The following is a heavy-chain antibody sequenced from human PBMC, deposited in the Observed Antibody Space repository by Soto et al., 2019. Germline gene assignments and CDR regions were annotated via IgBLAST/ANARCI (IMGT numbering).Heavy chain of an antibody. CDR2: IDVGTDKT. CDR1: GYSFIKNA. J-gene: IGHJ4*02. CDR3: ARLEAGVKLDY. Sequence: ASVKVSCKTSGYSFIKNAIHWVRQAPGQRPEWMGWIDVGTDKTKYSEKFQGRVTITTDTSASTAYMELTNLGSEDTAVYYCARLEAGVKLDYWGQGTPVTVSS. V-gene: IGHV1-3*01.